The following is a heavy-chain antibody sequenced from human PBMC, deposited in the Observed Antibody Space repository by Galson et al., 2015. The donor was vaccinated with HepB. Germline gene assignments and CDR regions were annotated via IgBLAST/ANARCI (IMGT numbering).Heavy chain of an antibody. J-gene: IGHJ4*02. CDR2: ISYDGSNK. Sequence: SLRLSCAASGFTFSSYAMHWVRQAPGKGLEWVAVISYDGSNKYYADSVKGRFTISRDNSKNTLYLQMNSLRAEDTAVYYCARAEYSYGEPFDYWGQGTLVTVSS. CDR3: ARAEYSYGEPFDY. CDR1: GFTFSSYA. V-gene: IGHV3-30*04. D-gene: IGHD5-18*01.